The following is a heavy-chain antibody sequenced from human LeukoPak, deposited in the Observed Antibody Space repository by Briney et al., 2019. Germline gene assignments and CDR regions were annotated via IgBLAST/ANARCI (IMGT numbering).Heavy chain of an antibody. CDR1: GFTFSSYA. V-gene: IGHV3-23*01. CDR2: ISGSGGST. Sequence: GGSLRLSRAAPGFTFSSYAMSWVRQAPGKGLEWVSAISGSGGSTYYADSVKGRFTISRDNSKNTLYLQMNSLRAEDTAVYYCAKHFVTTVVTPFDYWGQGTLVTVSS. J-gene: IGHJ4*02. CDR3: AKHFVTTVVTPFDY. D-gene: IGHD4-23*01.